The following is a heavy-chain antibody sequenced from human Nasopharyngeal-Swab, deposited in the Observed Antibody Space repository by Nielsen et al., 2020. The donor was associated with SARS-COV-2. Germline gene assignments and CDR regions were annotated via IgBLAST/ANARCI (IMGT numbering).Heavy chain of an antibody. Sequence: WVRQAPGQGLEWMGIINPGGGSARYSQNFQGRVTMTRDTSTSTVYMELSSLRSEDTAVYYCASGAEDYDSSGYYPYFYYWGQGTLVTVSS. V-gene: IGHV1-46*01. CDR3: ASGAEDYDSSGYYPYFYY. D-gene: IGHD3-22*01. J-gene: IGHJ4*02. CDR2: INPGGGSA.